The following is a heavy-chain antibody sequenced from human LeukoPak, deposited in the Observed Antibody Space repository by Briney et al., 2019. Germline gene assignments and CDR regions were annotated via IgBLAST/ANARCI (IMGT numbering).Heavy chain of an antibody. V-gene: IGHV3-30*02. CDR3: ARMSCSSTSCSRG. CDR1: GFTFSSYG. CDR2: IRYDGSNK. J-gene: IGHJ4*02. Sequence: GGSLRLSCAASGFTFSSYGMHWVRQAPGKGLEWVTFIRYDGSNKFYADSVKGRFTISRDNSKNTLYLQMNSLRAEDTAVYYCARMSCSSTSCSRGWGQGTLVTVSS. D-gene: IGHD2-2*01.